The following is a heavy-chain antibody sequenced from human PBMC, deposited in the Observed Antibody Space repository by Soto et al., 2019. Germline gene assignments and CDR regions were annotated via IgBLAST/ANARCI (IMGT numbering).Heavy chain of an antibody. CDR1: GFTFDDYA. CDR3: AKALWSGEDNFDY. CDR2: ISWNSGSI. D-gene: IGHD3-3*01. J-gene: IGHJ4*02. V-gene: IGHV3-9*01. Sequence: SLRLSCAASGFTFDDYAMHWVRQAPGKGLEWVSGISWNSGSIGYADSVKGRFTISRDNAKNSLYLQMNSLRAEDTALYYCAKALWSGEDNFDYWGQGTLVTVSS.